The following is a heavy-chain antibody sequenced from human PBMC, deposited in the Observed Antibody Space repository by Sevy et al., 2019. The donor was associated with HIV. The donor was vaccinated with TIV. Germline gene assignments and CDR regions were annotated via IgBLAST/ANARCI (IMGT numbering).Heavy chain of an antibody. CDR2: ISGSGGST. Sequence: GGSLRLSCAASGFTFSSYAMSWVRQAPGKGLEWVSAISGSGGSTYYADSVKGRFTISRDNSKNTLYLQMNSLRAEDTAVYYCAKDAGQQYSGSGGCGYYYYGMDVWGQGTTVTVSS. CDR3: AKDAGQQYSGSGGCGYYYYGMDV. D-gene: IGHD1-26*01. CDR1: GFTFSSYA. J-gene: IGHJ6*02. V-gene: IGHV3-23*01.